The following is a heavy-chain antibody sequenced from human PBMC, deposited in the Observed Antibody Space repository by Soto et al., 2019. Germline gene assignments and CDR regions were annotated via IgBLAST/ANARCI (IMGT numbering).Heavy chain of an antibody. V-gene: IGHV4-31*03. CDR3: ARVRSGSSSGLDWFDP. J-gene: IGHJ5*02. D-gene: IGHD6-6*01. CDR1: GGSISSGGYY. Sequence: PSETLSLTCTVSGGSISSGGYYWSWIRQHPGKGLEWIGYIYYSGSTYYNPPLKSRVTISVDTSKNQFSLKLSSVTAADTAVYYCARVRSGSSSGLDWFDPWGQGTLVTVSS. CDR2: IYYSGST.